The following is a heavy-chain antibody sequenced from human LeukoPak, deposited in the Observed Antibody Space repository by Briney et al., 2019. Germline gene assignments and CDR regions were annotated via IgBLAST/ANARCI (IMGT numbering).Heavy chain of an antibody. CDR3: AREFYSKFRGWFRNYYDAFDI. Sequence: GGSLRLSCAASGFTFSSYWMSWVRQAPGKGLEWVTNIKQDGSEKYYVDSVKGRFTISRDNAKNSLYLQMNSLRAEDTAVYYCAREFYSKFRGWFRNYYDAFDIWGQGTMVTVSS. CDR1: GFTFSSYW. J-gene: IGHJ3*02. V-gene: IGHV3-7*01. D-gene: IGHD2-15*01. CDR2: IKQDGSEK.